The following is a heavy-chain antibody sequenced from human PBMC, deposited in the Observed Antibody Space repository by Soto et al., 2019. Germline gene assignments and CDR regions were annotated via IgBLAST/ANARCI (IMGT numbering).Heavy chain of an antibody. Sequence: SETLSLTCTVSGGSISSGGYYWSWIRQHPGKGLEWIGYIYYSGSTHYNPSLKSRVTISVDTSKNQFSLKLSSVTAADTAVYYCARGKDYDILTGYKYYYGMDVWGKGTTVT. J-gene: IGHJ6*04. CDR3: ARGKDYDILTGYKYYYGMDV. V-gene: IGHV4-31*03. CDR2: IYYSGST. CDR1: GGSISSGGYY. D-gene: IGHD3-9*01.